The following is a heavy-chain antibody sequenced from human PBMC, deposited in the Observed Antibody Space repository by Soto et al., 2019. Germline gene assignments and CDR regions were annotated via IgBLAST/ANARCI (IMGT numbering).Heavy chain of an antibody. D-gene: IGHD3-3*02. CDR2: ISYDGSNK. V-gene: IGHV3-30-3*01. J-gene: IGHJ3*02. CDR1: GFTFSSYA. Sequence: GGSLRLSCAASGFTFSSYAMHWVRQAPGKGLEWVAVISYDGSNKYYADSVKGRFTISRDNSKNTLYLQMNSLRAEDTAVYYCARDFSVLRVLAKYAFDIWGQGTMVTVSS. CDR3: ARDFSVLRVLAKYAFDI.